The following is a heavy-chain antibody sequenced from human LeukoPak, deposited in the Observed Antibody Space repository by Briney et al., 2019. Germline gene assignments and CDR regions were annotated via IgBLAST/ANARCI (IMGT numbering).Heavy chain of an antibody. V-gene: IGHV4-38-2*02. Sequence: SETLSLTCTVSGYSISSGYYWGWIRQPPGKGLEWIGIIYQSGSTYYNPSLKSRVTISVDTSKNQFPLKLSSVTAADTAVYYCAGSLGRSPSRRYYYMDVWGKGTTVTVSS. CDR2: IYQSGST. D-gene: IGHD1-14*01. CDR3: AGSLGRSPSRRYYYMDV. J-gene: IGHJ6*03. CDR1: GYSISSGYY.